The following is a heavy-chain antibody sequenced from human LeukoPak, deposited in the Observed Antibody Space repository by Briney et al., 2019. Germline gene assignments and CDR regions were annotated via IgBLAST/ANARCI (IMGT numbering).Heavy chain of an antibody. CDR2: IYYSGST. CDR1: GGSISSSSYY. Sequence: SETLSLTCTVSGGSISSSSYYWGWIRQPPGKGLEWIGSIYYSGSTYYNPSLKSRVTISVDTSKIQISLKLNSVTAADTAVYYCARLRDYYYNYMDVWGKGTTVTISS. V-gene: IGHV4-39*01. CDR3: ARLRDYYYNYMDV. J-gene: IGHJ6*03.